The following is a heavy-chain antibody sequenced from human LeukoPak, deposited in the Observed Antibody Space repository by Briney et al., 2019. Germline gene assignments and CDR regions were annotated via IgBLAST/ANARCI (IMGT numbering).Heavy chain of an antibody. CDR1: GFTFSSYS. D-gene: IGHD2-21*02. J-gene: IGHJ4*02. CDR2: ISSSSSTI. CDR3: ARLIAYCGGDCYSANDY. Sequence: GGSLRLSCAASGFTFSSYSMNWVRQAPGKGLEWVSYISSSSSTIYYADSVKGRFTISRDNAKNSLYLQMNSLRAEDTAVYYCARLIAYCGGDCYSANDYWGQGTLVTVSS. V-gene: IGHV3-48*01.